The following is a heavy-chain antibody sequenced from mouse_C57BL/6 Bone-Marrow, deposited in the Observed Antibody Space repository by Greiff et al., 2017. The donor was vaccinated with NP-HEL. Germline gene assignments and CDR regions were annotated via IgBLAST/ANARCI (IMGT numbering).Heavy chain of an antibody. D-gene: IGHD2-1*01. CDR2: IYPSDSYT. V-gene: IGHV1-59*01. CDR1: GYTFTSYC. Sequence: VQLQQPGAELVRPGTSVKLSCKASGYTFTSYCMHWVKQRPGQGLEWIGVIYPSDSYTNYNQKFKGKATLTVDTSSSTAYMQLSSLTSEDSAVYYCARGRGPSYYGNPYWGQGTLVTVSA. CDR3: ARGRGPSYYGNPY. J-gene: IGHJ3*01.